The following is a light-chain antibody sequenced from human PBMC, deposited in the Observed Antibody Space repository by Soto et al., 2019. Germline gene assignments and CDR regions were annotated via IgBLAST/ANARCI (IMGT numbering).Light chain of an antibody. CDR1: QSVSSTY. J-gene: IGKJ2*01. V-gene: IGKV3-20*01. Sequence: IVLTQSPGTLSLSPGERATLSCTASQSVSSTYLAWYQQKPGQAPRLLIYGASSMATGIPDRFSGSGSGTDFTLTISRLVSEDAAVFYCQQYGSFPFTFGQGTKVEIK. CDR2: GAS. CDR3: QQYGSFPFT.